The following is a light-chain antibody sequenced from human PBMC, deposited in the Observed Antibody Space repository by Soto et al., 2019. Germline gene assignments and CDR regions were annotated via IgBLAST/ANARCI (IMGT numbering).Light chain of an antibody. V-gene: IGLV1-51*02. CDR2: ENN. CDR1: SSNIGNNY. Sequence: QSVLTQPPSVSAAPGQKVTISCSGSSSNIGNNYVSWYQQLPGTAPKLLIYENNMRPSGIPDRFSGSKSGTSATLGITGLQTGDEADYYCGTWDSSLSPFWVFGGGTKLTVL. CDR3: GTWDSSLSPFWV. J-gene: IGLJ3*02.